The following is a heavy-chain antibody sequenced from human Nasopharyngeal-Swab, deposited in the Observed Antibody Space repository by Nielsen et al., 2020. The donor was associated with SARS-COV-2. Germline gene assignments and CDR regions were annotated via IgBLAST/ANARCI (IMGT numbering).Heavy chain of an antibody. CDR3: ARDLAYYYDSSGYYWAGYYYGMDV. D-gene: IGHD3-22*01. CDR2: IYHSGST. Sequence: SETLSLTCTVSGYSISSGYYWGWIRQPPGKGLEWIGSIYHSGSTYHNPSLKSRVTISVDTSKNQFSLKLSSVTAADTAVYYCARDLAYYYDSSGYYWAGYYYGMDVWGQGTTVTVSS. CDR1: GYSISSGYY. V-gene: IGHV4-38-2*02. J-gene: IGHJ6*02.